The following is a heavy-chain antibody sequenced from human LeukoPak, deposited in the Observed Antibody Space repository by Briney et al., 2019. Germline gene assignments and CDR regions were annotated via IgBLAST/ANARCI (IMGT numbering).Heavy chain of an antibody. D-gene: IGHD6-13*01. J-gene: IGHJ1*01. V-gene: IGHV3-7*01. CDR3: ATTLNIATPGHL. CDR1: GFTFSTYW. CDR2: IKHDDSEK. Sequence: PGGSLRLSCVASGFTFSTYWMSWVRQAPGKGLEWVANIKHDDSEKYYVDSVKGQFTISRDNAKNSVYLQMNSLRAEDTAVYYCATTLNIATPGHLWGQGTLVTVSS.